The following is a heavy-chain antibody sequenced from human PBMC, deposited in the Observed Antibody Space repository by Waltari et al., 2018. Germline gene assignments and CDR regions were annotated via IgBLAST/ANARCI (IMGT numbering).Heavy chain of an antibody. CDR3: ARLRREYLYEGLDV. CDR1: GASMSRYY. D-gene: IGHD2-2*02. J-gene: IGHJ6*02. Sequence: QVQLQESGPGLVKPSETLALTCTVSGASMSRYYWNWSRQAPGKGLEWIGYVFYTGKTLSNPSLKSRVTILVDTSKNQFSLELNSVTAADTAVYFCARLRREYLYEGLDVWGQGTAVSVSS. CDR2: VFYTGKT. V-gene: IGHV4-59*01.